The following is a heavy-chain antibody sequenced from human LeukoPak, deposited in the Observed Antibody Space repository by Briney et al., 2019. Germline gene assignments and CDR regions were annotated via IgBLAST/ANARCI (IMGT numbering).Heavy chain of an antibody. CDR1: GFTFSSYA. D-gene: IGHD2-2*01. CDR2: ISGSGGST. V-gene: IGHV3-23*01. Sequence: GGSLRLSCAASGFTFSSYAMSWVRQAPGKGLEWVSAISGSGGSTYYADSVKGRFTISRDNSKNTLSLQMNSLRAEDTAVYYCAKDTPHGRDIVVVPAAIYAPGYYYGMDVWGQGTTVTVSS. CDR3: AKDTPHGRDIVVVPAAIYAPGYYYGMDV. J-gene: IGHJ6*02.